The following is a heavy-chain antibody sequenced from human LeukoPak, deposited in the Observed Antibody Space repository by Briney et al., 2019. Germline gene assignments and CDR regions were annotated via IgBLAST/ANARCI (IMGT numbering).Heavy chain of an antibody. CDR3: ARDKVGATNWLDP. D-gene: IGHD1-26*01. CDR1: GGSISSGEYY. CDR2: IYYSVST. Sequence: SQTLSPTCAVSGGSISSGEYYWSWIRQPPGKGLEWIGYIYYSVSTYYNPSPKSRLTISVDTSNSQFSLRLTSVTAADTAVYYCARDKVGATNWLDPWGQGTLVTVSS. J-gene: IGHJ5*02. V-gene: IGHV4-30-4*01.